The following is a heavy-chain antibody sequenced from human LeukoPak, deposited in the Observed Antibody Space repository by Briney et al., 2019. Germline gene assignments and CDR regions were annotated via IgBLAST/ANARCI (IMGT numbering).Heavy chain of an antibody. V-gene: IGHV4-4*07. J-gene: IGHJ4*02. CDR3: ARDTPPQHLVF. D-gene: IGHD6-13*01. Sequence: TSETLSLTCTVSGGSITSHYWTWIRQPAGKGLEWIGRIYISGSTNYNPSLKSQVTMSVDTSNNQFSLNLNSVTAADTAVYYCARDTPPQHLVFWGRGILVTVSS. CDR2: IYISGST. CDR1: GGSITSHY.